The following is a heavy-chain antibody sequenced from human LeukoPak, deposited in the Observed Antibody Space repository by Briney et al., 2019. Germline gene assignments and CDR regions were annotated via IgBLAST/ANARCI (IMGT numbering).Heavy chain of an antibody. V-gene: IGHV3-48*03. CDR3: ARALTRSSSRDY. D-gene: IGHD6-13*01. J-gene: IGHJ4*02. CDR1: GFTFSSYE. Sequence: PGGSLCLTCAASGFTFSSYEMNWVRQAPGKGLELVSYISYSGSPIYYADSVKGRFTISRDNAKNSLYLQMNSLRAEDTAVYYCARALTRSSSRDYWGQGTLVTVSS. CDR2: ISYSGSPI.